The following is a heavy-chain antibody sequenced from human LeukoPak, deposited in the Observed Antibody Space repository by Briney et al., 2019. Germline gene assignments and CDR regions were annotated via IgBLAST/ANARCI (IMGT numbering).Heavy chain of an antibody. Sequence: ASVKVSCKASGYTFTSYGISWVRQAPGQGLEWMGWISAYNGNTNYAQKFQGRVTMTEDTSTDTAYMELSSLRSEDTAVYYRATLRKTGSYYTAYYFDYWGQGTLVTVSS. CDR2: ISAYNGNT. CDR1: GYTFTSYG. CDR3: ATLRKTGSYYTAYYFDY. V-gene: IGHV1-18*01. J-gene: IGHJ4*02. D-gene: IGHD1-26*01.